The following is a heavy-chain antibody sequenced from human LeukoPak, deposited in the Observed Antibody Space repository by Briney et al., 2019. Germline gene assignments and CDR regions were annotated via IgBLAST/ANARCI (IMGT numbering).Heavy chain of an antibody. J-gene: IGHJ4*02. D-gene: IGHD3-3*01. V-gene: IGHV6-1*01. Sequence: SQTLSLTCAISGDSVSANNAAWNWIRQSPSRGLEWLGRTYYRSKWYTAYAVSVKSRITINSDTSKNQFSLHLNSVTPEDTAVYYCATIDFWSGYYYFDYWGQGTLVTVSS. CDR3: ATIDFWSGYYYFDY. CDR1: GDSVSANNAA. CDR2: TYYRSKWYT.